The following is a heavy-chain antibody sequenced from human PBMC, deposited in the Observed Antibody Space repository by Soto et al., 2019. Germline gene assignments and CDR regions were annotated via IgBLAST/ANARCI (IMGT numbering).Heavy chain of an antibody. CDR3: RNWGMGV. V-gene: IGHV6-1*01. D-gene: IGHD1-1*01. Sequence: SQTLSLTCAISGDSVSSNSAAWNWIRLSPSRGLEWLGRTYYRSKWYNDYAVSVKSRIIINSDTSKNQCSLQLDSVTPEDTAVYYCRNWGMGVWGQGTTGTVSS. J-gene: IGHJ6*02. CDR2: TYYRSKWYN. CDR1: GDSVSSNSAA.